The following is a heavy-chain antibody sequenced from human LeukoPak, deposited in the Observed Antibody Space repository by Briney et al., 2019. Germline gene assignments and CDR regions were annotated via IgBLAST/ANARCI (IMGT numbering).Heavy chain of an antibody. D-gene: IGHD2-2*01. CDR2: IYASGST. V-gene: IGHV4-61*02. CDR1: GGSISNLNYY. Sequence: SETLSLTCTVSGGSISNLNYYWSWIRQPAGQGLEWIGRIYASGSTNYNPSLKSRVTISVDISKNQFSLKVSPVTAADTAVYYCARDAGHQLSRRNYYAMDVWGQGTTVTVSS. J-gene: IGHJ6*02. CDR3: ARDAGHQLSRRNYYAMDV.